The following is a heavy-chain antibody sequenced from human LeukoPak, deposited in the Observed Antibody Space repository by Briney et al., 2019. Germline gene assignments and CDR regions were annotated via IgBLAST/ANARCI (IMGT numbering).Heavy chain of an antibody. CDR1: GYTFTSYG. V-gene: IGHV1-18*01. CDR3: ARAQRNYYDSSGYLFY. D-gene: IGHD3-22*01. CDR2: ISAYNGNT. J-gene: IGHJ4*02. Sequence: GASVKVSCKASGYTFTSYGISWVRQAPGQGLEWMGWISAYNGNTNYAQKLQGRVTMATDTSTSTAYMELRSLRSDDTAVYYCARAQRNYYDSSGYLFYWGQGTLVTVSS.